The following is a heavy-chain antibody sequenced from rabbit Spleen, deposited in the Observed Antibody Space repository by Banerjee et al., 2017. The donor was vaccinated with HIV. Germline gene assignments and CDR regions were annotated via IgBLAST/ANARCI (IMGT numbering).Heavy chain of an antibody. J-gene: IGHJ4*01. V-gene: IGHV1S45*01. CDR2: INAATAKP. D-gene: IGHD1-1*01. Sequence: QEQLVESGGGLVKPEGSLTLTCKASAFSFSDRDVMCWVRQAPGKGLEWIACINAATAKPVYATWAKGRFTISRTSSTTVTLQMTSLTSADTAIYFCARDMADVIGWNLDLWGPGTLVTVS. CDR3: ARDMADVIGWNLDL. CDR1: AFSFSDRDV.